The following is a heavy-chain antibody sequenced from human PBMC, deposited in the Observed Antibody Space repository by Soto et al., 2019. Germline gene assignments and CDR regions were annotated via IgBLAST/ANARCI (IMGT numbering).Heavy chain of an antibody. V-gene: IGHV1-69*13. CDR3: ARENNYYDSSGYYGSYYYGMDV. CDR2: IIPIFGTA. CDR1: GGTFSSYA. D-gene: IGHD3-22*01. J-gene: IGHJ6*02. Sequence: ASVKVSCKASGGTFSSYAISWVRQAPGQGLEWMGGIIPIFGTANYAQKFQGRVTITADESTSTAYMELSSLRSEDTAVYYCARENNYYDSSGYYGSYYYGMDVWGQGTTVTVSS.